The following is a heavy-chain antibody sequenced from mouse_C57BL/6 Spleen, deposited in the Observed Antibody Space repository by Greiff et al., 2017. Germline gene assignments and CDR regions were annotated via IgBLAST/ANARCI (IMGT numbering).Heavy chain of an antibody. V-gene: IGHV1-69*01. CDR3: AMGGLGPLFAY. CDR2: FDPSDSYT. D-gene: IGHD3-3*01. CDR1: GYTFTSYW. J-gene: IGHJ3*01. Sequence: VQLQQPGAELVMPGASVKLSCKASGYTFTSYWMHWVKQRPGQGLAWIGEFDPSDSYTNYNQKFKGKSTLTVDKSSSTAYMQLSSLTSEDSAVYYWAMGGLGPLFAYWGQGTLVTVSA.